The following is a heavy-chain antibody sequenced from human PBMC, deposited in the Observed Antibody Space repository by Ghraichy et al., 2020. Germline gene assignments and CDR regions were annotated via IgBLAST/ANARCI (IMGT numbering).Heavy chain of an antibody. D-gene: IGHD3-10*01. CDR3: VTSKWFGIFPDY. J-gene: IGHJ4*02. CDR2: YNHIGAI. Sequence: SETQSLTCAVYGVSFTDHYWTWIRQSPGKGLEWIGEYNHIGAIKYNPSLSGRVSISLDTSNREVSLKVSPVSAADTAVYYCVTSKWFGIFPDYWGQGTLVTVSS. V-gene: IGHV4-34*01. CDR1: GVSFTDHY.